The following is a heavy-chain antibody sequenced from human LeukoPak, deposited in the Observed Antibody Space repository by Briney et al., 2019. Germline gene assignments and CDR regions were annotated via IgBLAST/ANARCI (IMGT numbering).Heavy chain of an antibody. D-gene: IGHD4-23*01. J-gene: IGHJ3*02. CDR3: ARSYGGNSVPHAFDI. CDR1: GYTFTSYY. CDR2: INPSGGST. Sequence: ASVKVSCKASGYTFTSYYMHWVRQAPGQGLEWMGIINPSGGSTSYAQKFQGRVTMTRDTSTSTVYMELSSLRSEDTAVYYCARSYGGNSVPHAFDIWGQGTMVTVSS. V-gene: IGHV1-46*01.